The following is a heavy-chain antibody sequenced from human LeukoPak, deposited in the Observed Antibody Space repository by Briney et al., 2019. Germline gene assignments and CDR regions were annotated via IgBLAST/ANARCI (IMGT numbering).Heavy chain of an antibody. CDR1: GYTFTGYY. V-gene: IGHV1-69*04. Sequence: ASVKVSCKASGYTFTGYYMHWVRQAPGQGLEWMGRIIPILGIANYAQKFQGRVTITADKSTSTAYMELSSLRSEDTAVYYCARVGIAALTRDGAFDIWGQGTMVTVSS. CDR3: ARVGIAALTRDGAFDI. J-gene: IGHJ3*02. CDR2: IIPILGIA. D-gene: IGHD6-13*01.